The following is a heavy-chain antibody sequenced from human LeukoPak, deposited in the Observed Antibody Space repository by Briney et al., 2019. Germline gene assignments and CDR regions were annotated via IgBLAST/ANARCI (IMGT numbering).Heavy chain of an antibody. J-gene: IGHJ4*02. CDR1: GGSISSGGYY. CDR2: IYHSGST. D-gene: IGHD3-3*01. Sequence: SQTLSLTCTVSGGSISSGGYYWSWIRQPPGKGLEWIGYIYHSGSTYYNPSLKSRVTISVDRSKNQFSLKLSSVTAADTAVYYCASQIYDFWSGSRDYWGQGTLVTVSS. CDR3: ASQIYDFWSGSRDY. V-gene: IGHV4-30-2*01.